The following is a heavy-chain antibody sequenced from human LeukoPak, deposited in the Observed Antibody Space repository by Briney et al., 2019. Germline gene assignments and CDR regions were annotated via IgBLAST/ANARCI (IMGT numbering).Heavy chain of an antibody. D-gene: IGHD3-10*01. CDR3: ARTPNYYYGSGNYYND. J-gene: IGHJ4*02. CDR2: IYSAGTT. Sequence: GGSLRLSCAASGFTVSSNYMSWVRRAPGKGLECISVIYSAGTTNYADSVKGRFTISRDISKDTVYLQMNSLRAEDTAVYYCARTPNYYYGSGNYYNDWGQGTLVTVSS. V-gene: IGHV3-53*01. CDR1: GFTVSSNY.